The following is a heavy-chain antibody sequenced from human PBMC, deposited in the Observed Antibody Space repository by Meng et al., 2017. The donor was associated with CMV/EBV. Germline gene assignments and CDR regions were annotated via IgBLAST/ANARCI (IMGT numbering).Heavy chain of an antibody. CDR2: INHSGST. V-gene: IGHV4-34*01. Sequence: SETLSLTCAVYGGSFSGYYWSWIRQPPGKGLEWIGEINHSGSTNYNPSLKSRVTISVDTSKNQFSLKLSSVTAADTAVYYCARGKGGYWGQGTLVTVSS. CDR1: GGSFSGYY. CDR3: ARGKGGY. D-gene: IGHD2-15*01. J-gene: IGHJ4*02.